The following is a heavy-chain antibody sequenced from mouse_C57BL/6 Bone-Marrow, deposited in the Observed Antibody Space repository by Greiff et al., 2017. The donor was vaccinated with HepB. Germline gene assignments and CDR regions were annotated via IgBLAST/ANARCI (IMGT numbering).Heavy chain of an antibody. V-gene: IGHV1-52*01. Sequence: VQLQQPGAELVRPGSSVKLSCKASGYTFTSYWMHWVKQRHIQGLEWIGNIDPSDSETHYNQKFKDKATLTVYKSFSTAYMQLISLTSASSAVYICALITSVVATCYLDDWGQCTTLTVSS. CDR3: ALITSVVATCYLDD. CDR1: GYTFTSYW. J-gene: IGHJ2*01. D-gene: IGHD1-1*01. CDR2: IDPSDSET.